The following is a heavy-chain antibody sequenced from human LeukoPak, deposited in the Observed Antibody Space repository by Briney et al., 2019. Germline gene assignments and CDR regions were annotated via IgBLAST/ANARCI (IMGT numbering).Heavy chain of an antibody. Sequence: PGGSLRLPCGASGFTFSRHWLHWVRQAPGKGLVWVSRINGDGSDTSYADSVKGRFTVSRDNAKNTLYLQMNSLRADDTAVYYCVVHCSSATCSDYWGQGTLVTVSS. J-gene: IGHJ4*02. CDR3: VVHCSSATCSDY. CDR2: INGDGSDT. D-gene: IGHD2-2*01. V-gene: IGHV3-74*01. CDR1: GFTFSRHW.